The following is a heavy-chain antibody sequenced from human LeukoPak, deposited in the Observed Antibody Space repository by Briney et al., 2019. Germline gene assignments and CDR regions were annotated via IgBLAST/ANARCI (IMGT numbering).Heavy chain of an antibody. CDR1: GGSFSGYY. D-gene: IGHD4-23*01. V-gene: IGHV4-34*01. J-gene: IGHJ3*02. Sequence: SETLSLTCAVYGGSFSGYYWSWIRQPPGKVLEWIGEINHSGSTNYNPSLKSRVTISVDTSKNQFSLKLSSVTAADTAVYYCALGTVETDAFDIWGQGTMVTVSS. CDR3: ALGTVETDAFDI. CDR2: INHSGST.